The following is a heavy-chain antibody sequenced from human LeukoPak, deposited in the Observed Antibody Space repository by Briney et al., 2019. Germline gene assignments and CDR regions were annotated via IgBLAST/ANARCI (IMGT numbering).Heavy chain of an antibody. CDR1: GGSISSGGYY. J-gene: IGHJ4*02. CDR2: IYYSGST. V-gene: IGHV4-31*03. CDR3: ARDSNFKIDY. Sequence: SQTLSLTCTVSGGSISSGGYYWSWIRQHPGKGLEWIGYIYYSGSTYYNPSLKSRVTISVDTSKNQFSLKLSSVTAAATAVYYCARDSNFKIDYWGQGTLVTVSS. D-gene: IGHD4/OR15-4a*01.